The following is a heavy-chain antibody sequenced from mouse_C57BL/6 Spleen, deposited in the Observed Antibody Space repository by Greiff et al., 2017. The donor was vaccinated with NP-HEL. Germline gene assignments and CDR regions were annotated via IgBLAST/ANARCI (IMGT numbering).Heavy chain of an antibody. CDR3: ESGGGGYFDY. CDR1: GYTFTSYD. J-gene: IGHJ2*01. V-gene: IGHV1-85*01. Sequence: VQLQQSGPELVKPGASVKLSCKASGYTFTSYDINWVKQRPGQGLAWIGWIYPRDGSTKYNETFKGKATLTVDTSSSTAYMEPHSLTSEDSAVFFCESGGGGYFDYWGKGTTLTVSS. CDR2: IYPRDGST.